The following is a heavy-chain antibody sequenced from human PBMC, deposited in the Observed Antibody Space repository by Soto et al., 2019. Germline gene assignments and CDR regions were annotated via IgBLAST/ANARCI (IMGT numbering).Heavy chain of an antibody. V-gene: IGHV3-7*03. D-gene: IGHD3-10*01. J-gene: IGHJ3*02. CDR1: GFTIRSFW. Sequence: PGGSMRLSCETSGFTIRSFWMRWIRQATGKGLEWVADIKQDGSEKYYVDSVKGRFTISRDNAKNSLYLQMNSLRAEDTAVYYCARPSIKLRPRDAFDIWGQGTMVTVSS. CDR2: IKQDGSEK. CDR3: ARPSIKLRPRDAFDI.